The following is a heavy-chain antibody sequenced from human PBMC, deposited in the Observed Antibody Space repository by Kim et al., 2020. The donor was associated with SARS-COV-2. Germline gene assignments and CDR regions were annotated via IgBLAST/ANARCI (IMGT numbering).Heavy chain of an antibody. J-gene: IGHJ4*01. CDR3: ARPYYDFLTGYLD. CDR1: GFAFSNYW. D-gene: IGHD3-9*01. Sequence: GGSLRLSCAASGFAFSNYWMRWVRQAPGKGLEWVASIKQDGTEKDHVDSVKGRFTISRDNAKNSLYLQMNGLSAEDTAVYYCARPYYDFLTGYLDWGQGTLVTVTA. V-gene: IGHV3-7*01. CDR2: IKQDGTEK.